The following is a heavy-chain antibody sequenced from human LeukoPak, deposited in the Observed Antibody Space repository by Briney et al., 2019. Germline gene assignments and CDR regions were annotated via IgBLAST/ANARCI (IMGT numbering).Heavy chain of an antibody. CDR3: ARGRRGDFWSGYSYYFDY. CDR2: IWYDGSNK. Sequence: PGGSLRLSCAASGFTFSSYGMHWVRQAPGKGLEWVAVIWYDGSNKYYADSVKGRFTISRDNSKNTLYLQMNSLRAEDTAVYYCARGRRGDFWSGYSYYFDYWGQGTLVTVSS. CDR1: GFTFSSYG. J-gene: IGHJ4*02. D-gene: IGHD3-3*01. V-gene: IGHV3-33*01.